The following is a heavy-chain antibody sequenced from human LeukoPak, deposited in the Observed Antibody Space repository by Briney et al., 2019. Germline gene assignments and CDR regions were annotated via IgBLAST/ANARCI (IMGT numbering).Heavy chain of an antibody. D-gene: IGHD3-22*01. CDR3: ARVIDYDISGYYLGY. J-gene: IGHJ4*02. CDR2: INDSGST. V-gene: IGHV4-34*01. CDR1: GGSFSGYY. Sequence: SETLSLTCAVYGGSFSGYYWSWIRQPPGKGREWIGEINDSGSTSCSPSLKSRVSISVDTSKNQFPLKLSSVTAADTAVYYCARVIDYDISGYYLGYWGQGNRVTVSS.